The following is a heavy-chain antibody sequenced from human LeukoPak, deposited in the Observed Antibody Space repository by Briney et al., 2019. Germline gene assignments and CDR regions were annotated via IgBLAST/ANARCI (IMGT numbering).Heavy chain of an antibody. Sequence: PGGSLRLSCAASGFTFSSYAMHWVRQAPGKGLEWVAVISYDGSNKYYADSVKGRFTISRDNSKNTLYLQMNSLRAEDTAVYYCARDLMYYDFWSGYPSYYYGMDVWGQGTTVTVSS. CDR3: ARDLMYYDFWSGYPSYYYGMDV. D-gene: IGHD3-3*01. CDR1: GFTFSSYA. J-gene: IGHJ6*02. V-gene: IGHV3-30-3*01. CDR2: ISYDGSNK.